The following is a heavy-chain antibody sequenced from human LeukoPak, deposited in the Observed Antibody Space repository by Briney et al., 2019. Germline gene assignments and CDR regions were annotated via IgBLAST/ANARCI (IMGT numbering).Heavy chain of an antibody. Sequence: SETLSLTCTVSGGSIRSSYYYWGWIRQPPGKGLEWIGSIYDSGSTYYNPSLKSRVTISVDTSKNQFSLKLSSVTAADTAVYYCARHRATLRGYSYGYKGYYFDYWGQGTLVTVSS. J-gene: IGHJ4*02. CDR2: IYDSGST. CDR1: GGSIRSSYYY. V-gene: IGHV4-39*01. CDR3: ARHRATLRGYSYGYKGYYFDY. D-gene: IGHD5-18*01.